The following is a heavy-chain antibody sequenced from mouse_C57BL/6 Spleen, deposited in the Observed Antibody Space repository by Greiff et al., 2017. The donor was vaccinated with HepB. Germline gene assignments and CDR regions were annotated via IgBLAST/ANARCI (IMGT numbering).Heavy chain of an antibody. CDR3: ARRGLGRDYAMDY. CDR1: GYTFTDYY. J-gene: IGHJ4*01. D-gene: IGHD4-1*01. CDR2: INPYNGGT. Sequence: VQLKESGPVLVKPGASVKMSCKASGYTFTDYYMNWVKQSHGKSLEWIGVINPYNGGTSYNQKFKGKATLTVDKSSSTAYMELNSLTSEDSAVYYCARRGLGRDYAMDYWGQGTSVTVSS. V-gene: IGHV1-19*01.